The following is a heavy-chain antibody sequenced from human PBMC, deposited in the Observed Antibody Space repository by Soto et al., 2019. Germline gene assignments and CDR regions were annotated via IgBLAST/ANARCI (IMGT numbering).Heavy chain of an antibody. CDR1: GYTFTSYA. V-gene: IGHV1-3*01. D-gene: IGHD1-26*01. J-gene: IGHJ4*02. Sequence: QVQLVQSGAEVKKPGASVKVSCKASGYTFTSYAMHWVRQAPGQRLEWMGWINAGNGNTKYSQKFQGRVTITKDTSGSTAYMEVSSLRSEDTAVYYCERSATGGTRRYFDYWGQGTLVTVSS. CDR3: ERSATGGTRRYFDY. CDR2: INAGNGNT.